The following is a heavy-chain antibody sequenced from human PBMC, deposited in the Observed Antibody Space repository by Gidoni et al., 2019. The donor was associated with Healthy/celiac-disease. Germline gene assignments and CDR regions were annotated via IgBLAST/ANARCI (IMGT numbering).Heavy chain of an antibody. D-gene: IGHD6-19*01. V-gene: IGHV3-21*01. CDR3: ARSGYSSGWYIDY. J-gene: IGHJ4*02. CDR1: GFTFSSYS. Sequence: EVQLVESGGGLVKPGGSLRLSCAASGFTFSSYSMNWVRQAPGKGLEWVSSISSSSSYIYYADSVKGRFTISRDNAKNSLYLQMNSLRAEDTAVYYCARSGYSSGWYIDYWGQGTLVTVSS. CDR2: ISSSSSYI.